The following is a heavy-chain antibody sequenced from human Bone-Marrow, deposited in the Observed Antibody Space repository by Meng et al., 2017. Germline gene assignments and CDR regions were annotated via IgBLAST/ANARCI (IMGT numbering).Heavy chain of an antibody. V-gene: IGHV4-59*01. Sequence: SETLSLTCAVYGGSISSYYWSWIRQPPGKGLEWIGYIYYSGSTNYNPSLKSRVTISVDTSKNQFSLKLSSVTAADTAVYYCARDIGSSKNYWGQGTLVTVSS. J-gene: IGHJ4*02. D-gene: IGHD6-13*01. CDR3: ARDIGSSKNY. CDR2: IYYSGST. CDR1: GGSISSYY.